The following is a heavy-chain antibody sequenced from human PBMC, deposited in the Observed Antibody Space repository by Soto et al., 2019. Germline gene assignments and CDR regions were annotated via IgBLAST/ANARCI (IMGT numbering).Heavy chain of an antibody. CDR2: INVGNGNT. J-gene: IGHJ4*02. Sequence: QVTLVQSGADVKRFGASVKVSCEASGYTFFGYGIHCVRQAPGQSLEWMGWINVGNGNTKYSQKLQDRVTITRDTSASTAYMELRSLKYADTALYYCAREGVGQRLRELALDYLGQGTLVTVSS. D-gene: IGHD3-16*01. V-gene: IGHV1-3*01. CDR3: AREGVGQRLRELALDY. CDR1: GYTFFGYG.